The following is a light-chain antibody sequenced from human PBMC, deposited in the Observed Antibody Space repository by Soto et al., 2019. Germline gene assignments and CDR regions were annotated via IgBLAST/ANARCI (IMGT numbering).Light chain of an antibody. CDR3: QQYYTTPYT. CDR2: WAS. CDR1: QSVLYSSNNKNY. V-gene: IGKV4-1*01. J-gene: IGKJ2*01. Sequence: ETVMTQSPDSLAVSLGERATINCKSSQSVLYSSNNKNYLAWYQQRPGQPPRLLISWASTRASGVPDRFSDGGSGTDFTLTISSLQAEDVAVYYCQQYYTTPYTFGQGTKLESK.